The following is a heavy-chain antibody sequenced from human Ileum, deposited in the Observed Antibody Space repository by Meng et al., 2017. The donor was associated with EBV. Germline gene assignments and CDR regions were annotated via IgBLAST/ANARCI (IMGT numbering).Heavy chain of an antibody. D-gene: IGHD2-15*01. CDR1: GGSISSYY. CDR3: ARGGWSLDY. Sequence: LRGPRPGLVKPSETLSLTGTVSGGSISSYYWSWIRQPPGKGLEWIGYIYYSVSTNYNPSLKSRVTISVDTSKNQFSLNLSSVTAADTAVYYCARGGWSLDYWGQGTLVTVSS. V-gene: IGHV4-59*08. J-gene: IGHJ4*02. CDR2: IYYSVST.